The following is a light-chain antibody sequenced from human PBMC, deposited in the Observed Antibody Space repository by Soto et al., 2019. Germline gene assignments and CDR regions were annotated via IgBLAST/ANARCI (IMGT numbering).Light chain of an antibody. CDR1: QSVSSN. Sequence: EIVLTQSPATLSLSPGERATLSCRASQSVSSNLAWYQQKPGQAPRLLIYGASIRATGIPDRFSGSGSGTDFTLTISRLEPEDFAVYHCQQYGSSPLLTFGGGTKVDIK. V-gene: IGKV3-20*01. CDR3: QQYGSSPLLT. CDR2: GAS. J-gene: IGKJ4*01.